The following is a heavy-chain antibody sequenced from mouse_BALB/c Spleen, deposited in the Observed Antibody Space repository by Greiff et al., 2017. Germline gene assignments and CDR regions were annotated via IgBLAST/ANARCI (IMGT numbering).Heavy chain of an antibody. V-gene: IGHV1-4*01. CDR3: ARGDYYGSSYVEWYFDV. CDR2: INPSSGYT. J-gene: IGHJ1*01. CDR1: GYTFTSYT. Sequence: QVQLQQSGAELARPGASVKMSCKASGYTFTSYTMHWVKQRPGQGLEWIGYINPSSGYTNYNQKFKDKATLTADKSNSTAYMQLSSLTSEDSAVYYCARGDYYGSSYVEWYFDVWGAGTTVTVSS. D-gene: IGHD1-1*01.